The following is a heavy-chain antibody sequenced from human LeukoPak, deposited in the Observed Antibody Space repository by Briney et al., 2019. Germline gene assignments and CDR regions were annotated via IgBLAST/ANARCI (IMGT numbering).Heavy chain of an antibody. CDR1: GGTFSSYA. Sequence: ASVTVSCKASGGTFSSYAISWVRQAPGQGLEWMGGIIPIFGTANYAQKFQGRVTITADESTSTAYMELSSLRSEDTAVYYCARDREGIFGVVPSYYYGMDVWGQGTTVTVSS. V-gene: IGHV1-69*13. J-gene: IGHJ6*02. D-gene: IGHD3-3*01. CDR3: ARDREGIFGVVPSYYYGMDV. CDR2: IIPIFGTA.